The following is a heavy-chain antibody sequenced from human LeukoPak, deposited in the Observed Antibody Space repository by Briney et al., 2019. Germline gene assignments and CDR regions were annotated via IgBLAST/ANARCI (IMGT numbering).Heavy chain of an antibody. CDR3: AKDLPNPYYYDSSDYLYYFDY. J-gene: IGHJ4*02. Sequence: GGSLRLSCAASGFTFSSYGMSWVRQAPGKGLEWVSAISGSGGSTYYADSVKGRFTISRDNSKNTLYLQMNSLRAEDTAVYYCAKDLPNPYYYDSSDYLYYFDYWGQGTLVTVSS. CDR1: GFTFSSYG. CDR2: ISGSGGST. V-gene: IGHV3-23*01. D-gene: IGHD3-22*01.